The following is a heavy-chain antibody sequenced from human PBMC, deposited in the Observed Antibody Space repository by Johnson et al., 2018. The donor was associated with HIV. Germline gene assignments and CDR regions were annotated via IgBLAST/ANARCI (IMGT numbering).Heavy chain of an antibody. CDR3: AKVLKAGGRMNDGFDI. CDR1: GFTFSSYG. CDR2: IWYDGSNK. V-gene: IGHV3-33*06. J-gene: IGHJ3*02. Sequence: QVQLVESGGGVVQPGRSLRLSCAASGFTFSSYGMHWVRQAPGKGLEWVAVIWYDGSNKYYADSVKGRFTISSDNSKNTLYLQMNSLRAEDTAVYYCAKVLKAGGRMNDGFDIWGQGTLVTVSS. D-gene: IGHD1-26*01.